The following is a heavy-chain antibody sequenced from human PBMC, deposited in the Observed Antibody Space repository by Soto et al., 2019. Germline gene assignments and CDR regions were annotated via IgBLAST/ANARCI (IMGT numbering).Heavy chain of an antibody. Sequence: PXESLSLTFTVSGGSMSSGCYYWSWIRQHPGKGLEWIGYIYYSGITYYNPSLKSRVTISVDTSKNQFSLKLSYVTAAETAVYYCARAKGYHHFWSDMRSKWFDSWGQGTLVTVSS. D-gene: IGHD3-3*02. CDR1: GGSMSSGCYY. J-gene: IGHJ5*01. CDR3: ARAKGYHHFWSDMRSKWFDS. V-gene: IGHV4-31*03. CDR2: IYYSGIT.